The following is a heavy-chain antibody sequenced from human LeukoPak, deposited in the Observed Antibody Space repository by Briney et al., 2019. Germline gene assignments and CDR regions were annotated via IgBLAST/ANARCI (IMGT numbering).Heavy chain of an antibody. D-gene: IGHD3-10*01. V-gene: IGHV1-8*01. Sequence: ASVKVSCKASGYTFTSYDINWVRQATGQGLEWMGWMNHNSGNTGYAQKFQGRVTMTRNTSISTAYMELSSLRSEDTAVYYCARGEGFGELPDMDVWGKGTTVTVSS. CDR2: MNHNSGNT. CDR3: ARGEGFGELPDMDV. J-gene: IGHJ6*03. CDR1: GYTFTSYD.